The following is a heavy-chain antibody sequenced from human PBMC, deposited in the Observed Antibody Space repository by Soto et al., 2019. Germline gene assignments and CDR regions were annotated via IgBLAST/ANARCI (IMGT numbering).Heavy chain of an antibody. CDR2: IDPSDSYT. CDR3: ARLSLSWAVNTYDYPKNYFDY. J-gene: IGHJ4*02. CDR1: GYTFTGHW. D-gene: IGHD5-12*01. Sequence: GESLKISCHGSGYTFTGHWISWVRQMPGKGLEWMGRIDPSDSYTDYSPTFQGHVTMSADKSINTAYLQWSSLQASDTAVYYCARLSLSWAVNTYDYPKNYFDYWGQGTLVTVSS. V-gene: IGHV5-10-1*01.